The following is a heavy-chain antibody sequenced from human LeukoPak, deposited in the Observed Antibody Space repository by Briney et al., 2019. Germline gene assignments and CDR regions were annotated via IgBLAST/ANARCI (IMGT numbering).Heavy chain of an antibody. V-gene: IGHV4-30-2*01. CDR2: IYHSGST. CDR3: ASSPWTSNYFDY. D-gene: IGHD1-1*01. J-gene: IGHJ4*02. Sequence: SETLSLTCTVSGGSISSGGYYWSWIRQPPGKGLEWIGYIYHSGSTYYNPSLKSRVTISLDRSKNQFSLKLSSVAAADTAVYYCASSPWTSNYFDYWGQGTLVTVSS. CDR1: GGSISSGGYY.